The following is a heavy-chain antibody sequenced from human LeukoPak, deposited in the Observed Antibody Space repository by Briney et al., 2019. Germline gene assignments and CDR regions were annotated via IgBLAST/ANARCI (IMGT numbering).Heavy chain of an antibody. D-gene: IGHD3-10*01. CDR2: IYSGGST. CDR1: GFTVSSNY. V-gene: IGHV3-53*01. J-gene: IGHJ4*02. CDR3: AKGITMVRGFSSYFEY. Sequence: GSLRLSCAASGFTVSSNYMSWVRQAPGKGLEWVSVIYSGGSTYYADSVKGRFTISRDNSKNTMYLQTNSLRVEDTAVYYCAKGITMVRGFSSYFEYWGQGTLVTVSS.